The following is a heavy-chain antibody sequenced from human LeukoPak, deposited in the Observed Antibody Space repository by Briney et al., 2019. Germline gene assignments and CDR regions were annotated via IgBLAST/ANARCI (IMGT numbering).Heavy chain of an antibody. D-gene: IGHD3-22*01. CDR2: ISWSSGSI. V-gene: IGHV3-9*01. CDR3: AKSLYYYDSSGRTLDY. CDR1: GFTFDDYA. J-gene: IGHJ4*02. Sequence: PGGSLRLSCAASGFTFDDYAMHWVRQAPGKGLEWVSGISWSSGSIGYADSVKGRFTISRDNAKNSLYLQMNSLRAEDTALYYCAKSLYYYDSSGRTLDYWGQGTLVTVSS.